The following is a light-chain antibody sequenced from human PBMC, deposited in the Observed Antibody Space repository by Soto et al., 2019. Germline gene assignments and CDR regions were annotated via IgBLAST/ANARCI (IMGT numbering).Light chain of an antibody. CDR2: DAS. V-gene: IGKV1-5*01. CDR3: QQYNSYWT. J-gene: IGKJ1*01. Sequence: KMSQSAATVSAYVGARVPITCRARQSISSWLAWYQQQPGKAHKLLIYDASSLESGVPSRFSGSGSGTEFTLTISSLQADDFATYYCQQYNSYWTFGQGTKVDI. CDR1: QSISSW.